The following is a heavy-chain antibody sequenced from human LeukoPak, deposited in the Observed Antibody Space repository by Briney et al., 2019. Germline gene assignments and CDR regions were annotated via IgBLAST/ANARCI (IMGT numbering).Heavy chain of an antibody. CDR2: INPSGGST. J-gene: IGHJ4*02. CDR3: ARDGDYYDSSGYYNFDY. V-gene: IGHV1-46*01. D-gene: IGHD3-22*01. CDR1: GYTFTSYG. Sequence: ASVKVSCKASGYTFTSYGISWVRQAPGQGLEWMGIINPSGGSTSYAQKFQGRVTMTRDTSTSTVYMELSSLRSEDTAVYYCARDGDYYDSSGYYNFDYWGQGTLVTVSS.